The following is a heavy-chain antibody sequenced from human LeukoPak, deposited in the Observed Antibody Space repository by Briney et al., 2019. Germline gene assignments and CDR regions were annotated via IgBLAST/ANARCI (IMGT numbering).Heavy chain of an antibody. CDR3: ARDRTYYDFWSGSQPPTVVDP. J-gene: IGHJ5*02. CDR1: GFTFSTYA. CDR2: ISSSGSTI. V-gene: IGHV3-48*04. Sequence: GGSLRLSCAASGFTFSTYAVTWVRQAPGKGLEWVSYISSSGSTIYYADSVKGRFTISRDNAKNSLYLQMNSLRAEDTAVYYCARDRTYYDFWSGSQPPTVVDPWGQGTLVTVSS. D-gene: IGHD3-3*01.